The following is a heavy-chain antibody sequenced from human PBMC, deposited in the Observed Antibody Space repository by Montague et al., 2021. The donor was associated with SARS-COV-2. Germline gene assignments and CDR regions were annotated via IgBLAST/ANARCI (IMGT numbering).Heavy chain of an antibody. CDR1: GGPLSSYY. J-gene: IGHJ1*01. D-gene: IGHD1-26*01. V-gene: IGHV4-59*08. CDR2: IYYSGST. CDR3: ARHVSGSLTHFHH. Sequence: SETRSLTCTVSGGPLSSYYWSWIRQPPGKGLEWIGYIYYSGSTNXNPSLKSRATISVDTSKNQFSLNLSSVTAADTAVYYCARHVSGSLTHFHHWGQGSLVTVSS.